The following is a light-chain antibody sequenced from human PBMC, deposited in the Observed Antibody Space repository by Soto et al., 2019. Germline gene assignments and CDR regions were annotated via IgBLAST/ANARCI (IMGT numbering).Light chain of an antibody. Sequence: IVMSQSPATLSVSPGERATPSCRASQTVTTDLAWYQQKPGQAPRLVIHGASTRATDFPARFSGSGSGTEFTLTISSLQSEDIAVYYCHQYYTWPRTFGQGTKVDIK. V-gene: IGKV3-15*01. CDR2: GAS. CDR1: QTVTTD. CDR3: HQYYTWPRT. J-gene: IGKJ1*01.